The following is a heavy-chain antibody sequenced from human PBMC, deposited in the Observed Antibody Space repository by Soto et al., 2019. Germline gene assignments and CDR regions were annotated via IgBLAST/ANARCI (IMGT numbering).Heavy chain of an antibody. J-gene: IGHJ6*02. CDR1: GGSFSGYY. CDR3: ARFPPLSGYDYYYGMDV. CDR2: INHSGST. V-gene: IGHV4-34*01. D-gene: IGHD5-12*01. Sequence: SETLSLTCAVYGGSFSGYYWSWIRQPPGKGLEWIGEINHSGSTNYNPSLKSRVTISVDTSKNQFSLKLSSVTAADTAVYYCARFPPLSGYDYYYGMDVWGQGTTVTVSS.